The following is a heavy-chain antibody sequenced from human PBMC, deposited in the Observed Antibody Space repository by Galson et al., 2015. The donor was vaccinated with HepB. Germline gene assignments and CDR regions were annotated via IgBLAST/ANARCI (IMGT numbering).Heavy chain of an antibody. CDR2: TYDRSKWYN. CDR3: ARASQVKDAFDI. J-gene: IGHJ3*02. V-gene: IGHV6-1*01. CDR1: GDSVSSDSAA. Sequence: CAISGDSVSSDSAAWNWIRQSPSRGLEWLGRTYDRSKWYNDYAVSVKSRITINPDTSKNQFSLQLNSVTPEDTAVYYCARASQVKDAFDIWGQGTMVTVSS. D-gene: IGHD3-10*01.